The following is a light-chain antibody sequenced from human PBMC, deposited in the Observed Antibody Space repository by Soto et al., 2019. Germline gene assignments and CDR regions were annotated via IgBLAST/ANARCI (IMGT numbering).Light chain of an antibody. CDR2: DAS. CDR3: QQRSNWVT. V-gene: IGKV3-11*01. J-gene: IGKJ2*01. Sequence: EIVLTQSPATLSLSPGERATLSCRASQSVSSYLAWYQQKPGQAPRLLIYDASNRATGIPARFSGSGSGTDITITISSLEPEDFAVYYRQQRSNWVTFGQGTKLEIK. CDR1: QSVSSY.